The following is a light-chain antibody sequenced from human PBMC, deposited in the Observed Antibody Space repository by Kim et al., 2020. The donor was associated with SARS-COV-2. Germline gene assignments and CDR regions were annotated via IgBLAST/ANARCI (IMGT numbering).Light chain of an antibody. CDR2: PAS. CDR1: QNIDTY. J-gene: IGKJ4*01. CDR3: QQRNSWPPAVT. Sequence: PGDTATPSSMSRQNIDTYLAWYHQRPGQARRRLVYPASNRATRVPCRFSGGGSETDFTLTLSSLEPEDFSIYYCQQRNSWPPAVTFGGGTKVDI. V-gene: IGKV3-11*01.